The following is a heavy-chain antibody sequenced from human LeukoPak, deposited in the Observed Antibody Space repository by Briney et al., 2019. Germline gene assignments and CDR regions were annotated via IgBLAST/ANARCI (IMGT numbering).Heavy chain of an antibody. CDR3: ARALDYDFWSGYYRTDAFDI. CDR1: GGSISSYY. V-gene: IGHV4-59*01. D-gene: IGHD3-3*01. Sequence: SETLSLTCTVSGGSISSYYWSWIRQPPGKGLEWIGYIYYSGSTNYNPSLKSRVTISVDTSKNQFSLKPSSVTAADTAVYYCARALDYDFWSGYYRTDAFDIWGQGTMVTVSS. CDR2: IYYSGST. J-gene: IGHJ3*02.